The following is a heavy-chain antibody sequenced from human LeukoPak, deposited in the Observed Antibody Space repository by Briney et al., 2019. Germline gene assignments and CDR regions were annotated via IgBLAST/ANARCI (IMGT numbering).Heavy chain of an antibody. CDR3: ARGSVRGYYGMDV. Sequence: GGSLRLSCAASGFTFSSYWMSWVRQAPGKGLEWVANIKQDGSEKYYVDSVKGRFTISRDNAKNSLYLQMNSLRAEDTAVYYCARGSVRGYYGMDVWGQGTTVTVSS. D-gene: IGHD3-10*01. CDR1: GFTFSSYW. V-gene: IGHV3-7*03. J-gene: IGHJ6*02. CDR2: IKQDGSEK.